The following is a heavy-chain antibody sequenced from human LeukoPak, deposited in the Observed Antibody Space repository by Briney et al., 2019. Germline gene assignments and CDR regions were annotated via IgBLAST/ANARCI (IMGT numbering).Heavy chain of an antibody. CDR3: ARVGGYSYGYSNFYMDV. Sequence: GGSLRLSCAASGFTFSSYWMSWVRQAPGKGLEWVANIKQDGSEKYYVDSVKGRFTISRGNAKNSLYLQMNNLRAEDTAVYYCARVGGYSYGYSNFYMDVWGKGTTVTISS. D-gene: IGHD5-18*01. J-gene: IGHJ6*03. CDR2: IKQDGSEK. V-gene: IGHV3-7*01. CDR1: GFTFSSYW.